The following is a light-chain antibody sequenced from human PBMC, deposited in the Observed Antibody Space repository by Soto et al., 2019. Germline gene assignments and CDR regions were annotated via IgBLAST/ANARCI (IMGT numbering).Light chain of an antibody. CDR2: AAS. J-gene: IGKJ2*01. V-gene: IGKV1-39*01. CDR1: QRVSTY. Sequence: DIQMTQSPSSLSASVGDRVTITCRASQRVSTYLNWYQQKPEKAPKLLIYAASSLQSGVPSRFSGSGSGTDFTLTISSLQPEDFETYYCQHSYSTPRTFGQGTKVDIK. CDR3: QHSYSTPRT.